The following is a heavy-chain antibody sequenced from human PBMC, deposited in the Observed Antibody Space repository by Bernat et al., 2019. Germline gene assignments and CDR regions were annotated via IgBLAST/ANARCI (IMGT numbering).Heavy chain of an antibody. CDR3: ARDGPDDYGECGDYYYYYMDV. Sequence: EVQLVESGGGLVQPGGSLRLSCAASGFTFSSYEMNWVRQAPGKGLEWFSYISSSGSTIYYADSVKGRFTISRDNAKNSLYQQMNSLRAEDTAVYYCARDGPDDYGECGDYYYYYMDVGGKGTAVTVSS. J-gene: IGHJ6*03. CDR1: GFTFSSYE. V-gene: IGHV3-48*03. CDR2: ISSSGSTI. D-gene: IGHD4-17*01.